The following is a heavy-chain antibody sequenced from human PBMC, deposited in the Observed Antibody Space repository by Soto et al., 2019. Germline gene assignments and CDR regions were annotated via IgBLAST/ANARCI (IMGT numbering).Heavy chain of an antibody. CDR1: GGSISSYY. CDR2: IYHSGST. J-gene: IGHJ5*02. CDR3: ARDQLEGNWFDP. Sequence: SETLSLTCTVSGGSISSYYWSWIRQPPGKGLEWIGYIYHSGSTLYNLSLKSRVTISVDKSKNQFSLKLSSVTAADTAVYYCARDQLEGNWFDPWGQGTLVTVSS. V-gene: IGHV4-59*12. D-gene: IGHD1-1*01.